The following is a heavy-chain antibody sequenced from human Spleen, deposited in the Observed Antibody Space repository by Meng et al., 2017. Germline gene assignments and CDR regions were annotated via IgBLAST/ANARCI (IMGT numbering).Heavy chain of an antibody. D-gene: IGHD3-22*01. V-gene: IGHV3-33*01. J-gene: IGHJ5*01. CDR2: IWFDGSNM. CDR1: GFTFRNYG. CDR3: ARDHSWGDDSRGYYPNS. Sequence: GESLKISCAASGFTFRNYGMQWVRQAPGKGLECVARIWFDGSNMYYAESVKGRFTISRDNARNTLYLQMNSLRAEDTAVYYCARDHSWGDDSRGYYPNSRGQGPLVPVSS.